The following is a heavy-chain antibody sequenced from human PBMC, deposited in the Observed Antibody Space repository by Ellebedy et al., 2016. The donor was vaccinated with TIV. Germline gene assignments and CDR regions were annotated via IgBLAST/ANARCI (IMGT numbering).Heavy chain of an antibody. Sequence: GGSLRLXXAASGFTFSSYGMHWVRQAPGKGLEWVAVISYDGSNKYYADSVKGRFTISRDNSKNTLYLQMNSLRAEDTAVYYCAKAGSFYYYYYGMDVWGQGTTVTVSS. CDR2: ISYDGSNK. V-gene: IGHV3-30*18. D-gene: IGHD2-15*01. J-gene: IGHJ6*02. CDR3: AKAGSFYYYYYGMDV. CDR1: GFTFSSYG.